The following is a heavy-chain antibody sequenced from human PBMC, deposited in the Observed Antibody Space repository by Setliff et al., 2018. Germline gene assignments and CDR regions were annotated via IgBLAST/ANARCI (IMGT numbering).Heavy chain of an antibody. CDR2: LHTSGTT. CDR1: GGSITSGSYY. D-gene: IGHD1-26*01. Sequence: SHTLSLTCAVSGGSITSGSYYWSWIRQPAGEGLEWIGRLHTSGTTAYNPSLKGRVTISADTSTNHFSLKLTSVTAADTAVYYCARDNTIVGATDYWGQGALVTVSS. CDR3: ARDNTIVGATDY. V-gene: IGHV4-61*02. J-gene: IGHJ4*02.